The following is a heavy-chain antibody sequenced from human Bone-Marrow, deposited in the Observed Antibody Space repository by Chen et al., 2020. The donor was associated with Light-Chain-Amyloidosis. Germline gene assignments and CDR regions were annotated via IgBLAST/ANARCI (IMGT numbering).Heavy chain of an antibody. CDR3: ARDRKLEPYYYYGMDV. CDR2: ISYNGATL. Sequence: QLQVVESGGGVVQPGRSLRLSCAASGFTLSYYAVHWVRQAPGKGLDWVAVISYNGATLYDGDSVKGRFTVSRDNSKNTVFLEMNSLRPEDTAVYYCARDRKLEPYYYYGMDVWGLGTTVTVSS. V-gene: IGHV3-30-3*01. J-gene: IGHJ6*02. CDR1: GFTLSYYA.